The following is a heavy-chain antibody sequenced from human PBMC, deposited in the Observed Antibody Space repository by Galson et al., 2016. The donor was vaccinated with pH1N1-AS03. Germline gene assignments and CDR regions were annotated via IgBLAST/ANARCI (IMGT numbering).Heavy chain of an antibody. D-gene: IGHD6-13*01. CDR2: IRAKAYNYAT. CDR1: GFNFSASA. V-gene: IGHV3-73*01. CDR3: TRHPRRAAGGLGRFDP. J-gene: IGHJ5*02. Sequence: SLRLSCAASGFNFSASAMHWVRKTSGKGLEWIGRIRAKAYNYATEYAAPVRGRFTISKDDSKNTAFLQMNSLKIEDTAVYYCTRHPRRAAGGLGRFDPWGQGTLVTVSS.